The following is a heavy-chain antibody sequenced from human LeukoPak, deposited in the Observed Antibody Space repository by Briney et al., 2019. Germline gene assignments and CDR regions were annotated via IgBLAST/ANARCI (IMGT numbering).Heavy chain of an antibody. D-gene: IGHD3-16*02. Sequence: SETLSLTCTVSGGSISSYYWSWIRQPAGKGLEWIGRIYTSGSTNYNPSLKSRVTMSVDTSKNQFSLKLSSVTAADTAVYYCARDNYDYVWGSYRYTFGGYYFDYWGQGTMVTVSS. CDR1: GGSISSYY. CDR3: ARDNYDYVWGSYRYTFGGYYFDY. V-gene: IGHV4-4*07. J-gene: IGHJ4*02. CDR2: IYTSGST.